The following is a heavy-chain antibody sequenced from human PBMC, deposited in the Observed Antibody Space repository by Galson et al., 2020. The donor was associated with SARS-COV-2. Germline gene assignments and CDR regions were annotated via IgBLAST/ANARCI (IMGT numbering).Heavy chain of an antibody. CDR1: GFIFDDYA. J-gene: IGHJ4*02. CDR3: AKVAGGYSGSWYGHFDS. CDR2: ISWDGDTT. V-gene: IGHV3-43D*04. D-gene: IGHD6-13*01. Sequence: GESLKISCAASGFIFDDYAMHWVRQAPGKGLEWVSLISWDGDTTKYADSVKGRFIISRDNSKYSLYLQMKSLRPDDTALYYCAKVAGGYSGSWYGHFDSWGQGTLVSVSS.